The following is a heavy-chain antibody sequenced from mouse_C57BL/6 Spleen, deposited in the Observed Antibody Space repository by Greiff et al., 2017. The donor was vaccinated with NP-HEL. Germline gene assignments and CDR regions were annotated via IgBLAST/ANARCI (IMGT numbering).Heavy chain of an antibody. D-gene: IGHD1-1*01. Sequence: QVQLKESGAELVKPGASVKMSCKASGYTFTTYPIEWMKQNHGKSLEWIGNFHPYNDDTKYNEKFKGKATLTVEKSSSTVYLELSRLTSDDSAVYYCARGDYGSSYPYYAMDYCGQGTSVTVSS. V-gene: IGHV1-47*01. CDR3: ARGDYGSSYPYYAMDY. CDR1: GYTFTTYP. CDR2: FHPYNDDT. J-gene: IGHJ4*01.